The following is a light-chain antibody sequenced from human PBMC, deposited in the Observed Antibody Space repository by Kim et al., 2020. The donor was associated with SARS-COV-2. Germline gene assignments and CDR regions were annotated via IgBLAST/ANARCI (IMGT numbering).Light chain of an antibody. J-gene: IGLJ2*01. CDR3: NSLDSSGNHLVV. CDR2: GKN. CDR1: SLRSYY. V-gene: IGLV3-19*01. Sequence: SSELTQDPAVYVALGQTVRITCQGDSLRSYYASWYQQKPGQAPVLVIYGKNNRPSGIPDRFSGSRSGNTDSLTITGAQAEDEADYYCNSLDSSGNHLVVF.